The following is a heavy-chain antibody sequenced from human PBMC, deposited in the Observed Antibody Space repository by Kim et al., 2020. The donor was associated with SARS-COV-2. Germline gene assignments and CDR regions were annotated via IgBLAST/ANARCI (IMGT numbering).Heavy chain of an antibody. CDR3: ARDGGYYPFDY. D-gene: IGHD3-22*01. J-gene: IGHJ4*02. CDR1: GFTFSSYG. Sequence: GGSLRLSCAASGFTFSSYGMHWVRQAPGKGLEWVAVISYDGSNKYYADSVKGRFTISRDNSKNTLYLQMNSLRAEDTAVYYCARDGGYYPFDYWGQGTLVTVSS. CDR2: ISYDGSNK. V-gene: IGHV3-33*05.